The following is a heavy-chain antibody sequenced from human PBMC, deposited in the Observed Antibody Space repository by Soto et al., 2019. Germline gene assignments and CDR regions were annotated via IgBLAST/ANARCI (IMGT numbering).Heavy chain of an antibody. CDR1: GFTVNSHY. V-gene: IGHV3-53*02. CDR3: AKGDGFILAV. D-gene: IGHD1-26*01. Sequence: EVQVLATGGGLIQPGGSLRLSCAASGFTVNSHYMSWVRQAPGERLQWVSITNTGGTTYYADSVKGRFTVSRDNSKNTLYLQMNSLRAEDTAVYYCAKGDGFILAVWGQGTTVSVSS. CDR2: TNTGGTT. J-gene: IGHJ6*02.